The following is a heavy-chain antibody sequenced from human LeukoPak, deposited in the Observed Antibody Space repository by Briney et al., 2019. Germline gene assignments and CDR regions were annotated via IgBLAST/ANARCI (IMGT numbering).Heavy chain of an antibody. Sequence: SGPTLVNPTQTLTLTCTFSGFSLSTSGVGVGWIRQPPGKALEWLALIYWNDDKRYSPSLKSRLTITKDTSKNQVVLTMTNMDPVDTATYYCAHLILRYFDWLFPVDAFDIWGQGTMVTVSS. CDR3: AHLILRYFDWLFPVDAFDI. V-gene: IGHV2-5*01. CDR2: IYWNDDK. D-gene: IGHD3-9*01. CDR1: GFSLSTSGVG. J-gene: IGHJ3*02.